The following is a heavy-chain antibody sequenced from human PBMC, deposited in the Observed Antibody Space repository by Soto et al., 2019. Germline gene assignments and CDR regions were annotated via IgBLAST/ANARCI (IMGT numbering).Heavy chain of an antibody. CDR1: GYTFTDYG. Sequence: QVQLVQSGAEVRKPGASVKVSCKASGYTFTDYGISWVRQAPGQGLEWIGWISAYNGNTTNAQKIQDRVTMTTDSARNTAYMELRRLRSGDTDMYDCARVGDIVVVGPWFDPWAQGALVTVSS. V-gene: IGHV1-18*04. CDR3: ARVGDIVVVGPWFDP. D-gene: IGHD2-2*01. J-gene: IGHJ5*02. CDR2: ISAYNGNT.